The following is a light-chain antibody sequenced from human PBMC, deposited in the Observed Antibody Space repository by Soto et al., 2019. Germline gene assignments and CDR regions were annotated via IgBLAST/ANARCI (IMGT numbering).Light chain of an antibody. CDR2: DVN. CDR3: CSYTGSGTL. Sequence: QSALTQPRSVSGSPGQSVTISRTGTSSDVGRYNFVSWYQQHPDKAPKLILYDVNKRPSGVPDRFSGSKSGDTASLAISGLQAEDEADYYCCSYTGSGTLFGGGTKLTVL. V-gene: IGLV2-11*01. CDR1: SSDVGRYNF. J-gene: IGLJ2*01.